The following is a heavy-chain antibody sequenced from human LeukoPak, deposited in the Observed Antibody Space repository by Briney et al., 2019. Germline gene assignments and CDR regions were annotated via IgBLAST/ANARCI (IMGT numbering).Heavy chain of an antibody. V-gene: IGHV4-39*07. J-gene: IGHJ4*02. CDR3: VADPINFDF. CDR2: IYSSGHT. CDR1: GVSISGTTYC. Sequence: PETLSLTCTVSGVSISGTTYCWAWIRQPPGKGLEWIGSIYSSGHTIYNASLKSRITISVDRSENQFSLNLRSVTAADTAVYYCVADPINFDFWGQGNLVTVSS.